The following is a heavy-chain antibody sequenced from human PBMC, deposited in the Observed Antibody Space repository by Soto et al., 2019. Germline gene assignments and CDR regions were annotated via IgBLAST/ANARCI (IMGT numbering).Heavy chain of an antibody. CDR1: GYTFTGYY. CDR3: ARDSLEIFGVVTPIDY. CDR2: INPNSGGT. D-gene: IGHD3-3*01. Sequence: SVKVSCKASGYTFTGYYMHWVRQAPGQGLEWMGWINPNSGGTNYAQKLQGRVTMTTDTSTSTAYMELRSLRSDDTAVYYCARDSLEIFGVVTPIDYWGQGNLVTVSS. V-gene: IGHV1-2*02. J-gene: IGHJ4*02.